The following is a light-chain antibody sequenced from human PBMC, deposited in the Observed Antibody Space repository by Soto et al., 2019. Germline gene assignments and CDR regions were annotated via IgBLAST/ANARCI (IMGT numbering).Light chain of an antibody. Sequence: EIVMTQSPATLSVSPGEGATLSCRASQSVSSSYLAWYQQKPGQAPRLLIYGASSRATGIPDRFSGSGSGTDFTLTISRLEPEDFAVYYCQKYGSSPLTCGGGTKGDIK. CDR1: QSVSSSY. CDR3: QKYGSSPLT. V-gene: IGKV3-20*01. CDR2: GAS. J-gene: IGKJ4*01.